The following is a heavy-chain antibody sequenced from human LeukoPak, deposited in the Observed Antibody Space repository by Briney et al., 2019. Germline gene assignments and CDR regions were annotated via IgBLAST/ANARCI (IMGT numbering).Heavy chain of an antibody. Sequence: KSGGSLRLSCAASGFTFSDYCMSWIRQAPGKGLEWVSYISSSGSTIYYADSVKGRFTISRDNSKNTLYLQMNSLRAEDTAVYYCAKDPAYSYGFSYYYYYMDVWGKGTTVTVSS. J-gene: IGHJ6*03. CDR3: AKDPAYSYGFSYYYYYMDV. CDR2: ISSSGSTI. CDR1: GFTFSDYC. V-gene: IGHV3-11*04. D-gene: IGHD5-18*01.